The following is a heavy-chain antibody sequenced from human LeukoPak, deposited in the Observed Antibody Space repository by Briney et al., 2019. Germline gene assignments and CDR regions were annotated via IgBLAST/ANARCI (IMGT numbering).Heavy chain of an antibody. CDR2: IYCSGST. CDR1: GGSTSSYY. D-gene: IGHD6-19*01. CDR3: ARHFLNSGWFPSSFDY. J-gene: IGHJ4*02. V-gene: IGHV4-59*08. Sequence: SETLSLTCTVSGGSTSSYYWSWIRQPPGKGLEWIGYIYCSGSTNYNPSLKSRVTISVDTSKNQFSLKLSSVTAADTAVYYCARHFLNSGWFPSSFDYWGQGTLVTVSS.